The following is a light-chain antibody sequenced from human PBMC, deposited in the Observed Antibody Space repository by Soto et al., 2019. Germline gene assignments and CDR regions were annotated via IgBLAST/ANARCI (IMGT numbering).Light chain of an antibody. V-gene: IGKV3-20*01. J-gene: IGKJ3*01. CDR3: HQYGRSPIFT. Sequence: EIVLTQSPGTLSLSPGERATLSCRASQSVASNYLAWYQQRPGQAPRLLMYAASSRAAGVPDRFSGSGSGTDFTLTISRLEPEDFAVFSCHQYGRSPIFTFGPGTTVDIK. CDR2: AAS. CDR1: QSVASNY.